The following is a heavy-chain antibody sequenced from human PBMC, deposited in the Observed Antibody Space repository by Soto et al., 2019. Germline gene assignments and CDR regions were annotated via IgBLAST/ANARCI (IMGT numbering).Heavy chain of an antibody. CDR3: ARDSYCSSTSCYADAFDI. D-gene: IGHD2-2*01. V-gene: IGHV3-21*01. Sequence: EVQLVESGGGLVKPGGSLRLSCAASGFTFSSYSMNWVRQAPGKGLEWVSSITSSSSYICYAGSVKGRFTISRDNAKNSLYLQLNSLRAEDTAVYYCARDSYCSSTSCYADAFDIWGQGTMVTVSS. J-gene: IGHJ3*02. CDR1: GFTFSSYS. CDR2: ITSSSSYI.